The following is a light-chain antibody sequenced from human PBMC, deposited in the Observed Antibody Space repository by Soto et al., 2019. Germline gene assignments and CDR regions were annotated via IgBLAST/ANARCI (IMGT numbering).Light chain of an antibody. Sequence: QSVLTQPASVSGSPGQSITISCTGTSSDVGGYNYVSWYQQHPGKAPKLMMYDVSDRPSGVSNRFSASKSGNTASLTISGLQAEDEADYYCCSYTSSSTPWVFGTGTKVTV. J-gene: IGLJ1*01. CDR3: CSYTSSSTPWV. CDR2: DVS. V-gene: IGLV2-14*03. CDR1: SSDVGGYNY.